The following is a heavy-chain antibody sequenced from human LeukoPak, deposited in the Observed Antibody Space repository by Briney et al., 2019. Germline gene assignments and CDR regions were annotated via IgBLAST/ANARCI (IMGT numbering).Heavy chain of an antibody. CDR2: ISSSSSTI. CDR1: GFTFSSYE. D-gene: IGHD3-22*01. CDR3: ARFPHYYDSSGYSF. J-gene: IGHJ4*02. V-gene: IGHV3-48*02. Sequence: SGGSLRLSCAASGFTFSSYEMNWVRQAPGKGLEWVSYISSSSSTIYYADSVKGRFTISRDNAKNSLYLQMNSLRDEDTAVYYCARFPHYYDSSGYSFWGQGTLVTVSS.